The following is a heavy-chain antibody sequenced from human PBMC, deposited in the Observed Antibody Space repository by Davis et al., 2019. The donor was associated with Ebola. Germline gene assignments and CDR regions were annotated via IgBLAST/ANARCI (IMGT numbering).Heavy chain of an antibody. D-gene: IGHD6-13*01. Sequence: AASVKVSCKASGGTFSSYAISWVRQAPGQGLEWMGGIIPIFGTANYAQKFQGRVTITADESTSTAHMELSSLRSEDTAVYYCARDSSSYDKECWFDPWGQGTLVTVSS. V-gene: IGHV1-69*13. CDR3: ARDSSSYDKECWFDP. J-gene: IGHJ5*02. CDR1: GGTFSSYA. CDR2: IIPIFGTA.